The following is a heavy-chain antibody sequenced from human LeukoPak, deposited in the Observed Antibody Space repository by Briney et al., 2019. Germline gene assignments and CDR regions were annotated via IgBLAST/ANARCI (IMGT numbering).Heavy chain of an antibody. CDR1: GYTFTTYA. Sequence: ASVRVSCKASGYTFTTYAMNWVRQAPGQGLEWMGWINTNTGNPTYAQGFTGRCVFSLDTSVSTAYLQISSLKAEDTAVYYCARASSVYYRDAFDIWGQGTMVTVSS. V-gene: IGHV7-4-1*02. J-gene: IGHJ3*02. CDR3: ARASSVYYRDAFDI. D-gene: IGHD3-22*01. CDR2: INTNTGNP.